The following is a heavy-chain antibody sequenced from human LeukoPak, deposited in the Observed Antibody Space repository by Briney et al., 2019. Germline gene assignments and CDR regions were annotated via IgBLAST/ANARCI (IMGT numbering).Heavy chain of an antibody. J-gene: IGHJ5*02. CDR1: GITFSSYA. CDR2: ISGCGGST. D-gene: IGHD2-15*01. CDR3: AKDARTDYCSGGSCYRIDWFDP. V-gene: IGHV3-23*01. Sequence: GGSLRLSCAASGITFSSYAMSWVRQAPGKGLEWVSAISGCGGSTYYADSVKGRFTISRDNSKNTLYLQMNSLRAEDTAVYYCAKDARTDYCSGGSCYRIDWFDPWGQGTLVTVSS.